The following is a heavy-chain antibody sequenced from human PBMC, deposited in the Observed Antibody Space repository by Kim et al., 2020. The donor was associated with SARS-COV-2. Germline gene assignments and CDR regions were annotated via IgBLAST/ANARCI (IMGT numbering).Heavy chain of an antibody. CDR2: ISGSGGST. J-gene: IGHJ4*02. D-gene: IGHD3-9*01. CDR3: AKVYVLRYFDWPLGFDY. CDR1: GFTFSSYA. Sequence: GGSLRLSCAASGFTFSSYAMSWVRQAPGKGLEWVSAISGSGGSTYYADSVKGRFTISRDNSKNTLYLQMNSLRAEDTAVYYCAKVYVLRYFDWPLGFDYWGQGTLVTVSS. V-gene: IGHV3-23*01.